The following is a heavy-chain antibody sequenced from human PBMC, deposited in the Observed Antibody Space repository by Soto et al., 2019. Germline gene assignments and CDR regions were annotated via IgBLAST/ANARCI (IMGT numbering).Heavy chain of an antibody. CDR1: GDSVSSNSAA. J-gene: IGHJ6*02. CDR2: TYYRSKWYN. Sequence: QVQLQQSGPGLVKPSQTLSLTCAISGDSVSSNSAAWNWIRQSPSRGLEWLGRTYYRSKWYNDSDVSVKSRIAINPDTDKNQFSLQLNSVTPEDTAVYYCARLRGNSRDDASCYGMDVWGQGTTVTVSS. D-gene: IGHD6-13*01. CDR3: ARLRGNSRDDASCYGMDV. V-gene: IGHV6-1*01.